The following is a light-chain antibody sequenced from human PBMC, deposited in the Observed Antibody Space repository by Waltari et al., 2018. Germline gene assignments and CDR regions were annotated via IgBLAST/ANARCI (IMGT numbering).Light chain of an antibody. CDR2: WAS. CDR1: KRVLSKSKNKNN. V-gene: IGKV4-1*01. CDR3: QHYFGPPTWT. J-gene: IGKJ1*01. Sequence: EIVMTHSPAPVALSLGERATINCRSGKRVLSKSKNKNNLAWYQQKPGQPPKLLISWASIRESGVPDRFSGSGSGTDFTLTISALQAEDVAVYYCQHYFGPPTWTFGQGTKVEVK.